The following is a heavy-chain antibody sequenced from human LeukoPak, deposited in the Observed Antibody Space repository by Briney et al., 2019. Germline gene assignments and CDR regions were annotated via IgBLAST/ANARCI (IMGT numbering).Heavy chain of an antibody. CDR1: GYTFTSYG. V-gene: IGHV1-18*01. J-gene: IGHJ5*02. CDR2: IGAYNGNT. CDR3: ARGCSSTSCYLWWFDP. Sequence: ASVKVSCKASGYTFTSYGISWVRQAPGQGLEWMGWIGAYNGNTNYAQKLQGRVTMTTDTSTSTAYMELRSLRSDDTAVYYCARGCSSTSCYLWWFDPWGQGTLVTISS. D-gene: IGHD2-2*01.